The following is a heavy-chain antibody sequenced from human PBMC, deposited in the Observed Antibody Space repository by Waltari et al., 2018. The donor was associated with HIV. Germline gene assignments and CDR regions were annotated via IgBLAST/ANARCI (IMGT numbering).Heavy chain of an antibody. CDR3: ARDKAPYSTSSAVDY. CDR1: GFTFSSFG. D-gene: IGHD6-6*01. V-gene: IGHV3-33*01. CDR2: IWYECGDK. J-gene: IGHJ4*02. Sequence: VQLVESGGGVVQPGGSLRLSCAAAGFTFSSFGIHWVRQAPGRGLQWVAGIWYECGDKFYAESVKGRFSISRGNSRNTVFLQMNRLRVEDTALYYCARDKAPYSTSSAVDYWGQGTLVTVSS.